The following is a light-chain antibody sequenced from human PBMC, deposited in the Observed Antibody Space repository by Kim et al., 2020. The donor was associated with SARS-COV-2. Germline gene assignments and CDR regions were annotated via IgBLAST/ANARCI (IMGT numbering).Light chain of an antibody. V-gene: IGLV1-40*01. Sequence: VTISGTGSSSNIGAGYDVHCDQQLPGTAPKRLIYGNSNRPSGVPDRFSGSKSGTSASLAITGLQAEDEADYYCQSYDSSLSGSTVFGGGTKLTVL. CDR1: SSNIGAGYD. CDR3: QSYDSSLSGSTV. J-gene: IGLJ3*02. CDR2: GNS.